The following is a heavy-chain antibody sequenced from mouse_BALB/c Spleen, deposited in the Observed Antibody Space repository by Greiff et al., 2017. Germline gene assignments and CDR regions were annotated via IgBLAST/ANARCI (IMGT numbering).Heavy chain of an antibody. CDR1: GFTFSDYY. CDR3: ARGLLRLHYFDY. V-gene: IGHV5-4*02. J-gene: IGHJ2*01. Sequence: EVQLVESGGGLVKPGGSLKLSCAASGFTFSDYYMYWVRQTPEKRLEWVATISDGGSYTYYPDSVKGRFTISRDNAKNNLYLQMSSLKSEDTAMYYCARGLLRLHYFDYWGQGTTLTVSS. D-gene: IGHD1-2*01. CDR2: ISDGGSYT.